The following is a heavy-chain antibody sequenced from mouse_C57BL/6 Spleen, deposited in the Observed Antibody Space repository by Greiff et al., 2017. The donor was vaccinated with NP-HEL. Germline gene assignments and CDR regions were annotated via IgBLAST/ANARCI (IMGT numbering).Heavy chain of an antibody. D-gene: IGHD3-2*02. CDR3: ARPAQDYAMDY. CDR1: GYTFTDYY. V-gene: IGHV1-26*01. J-gene: IGHJ4*01. Sequence: EVQLQQSGPELVKPGASVKISCKASGYTFTDYYMNWVKQSHGKSLEWIGDINPNNGGTSYNQKFKGKATLTVDKSSSTAYMELRSLTSEDSAVYYCARPAQDYAMDYWGQGTSVTVSS. CDR2: INPNNGGT.